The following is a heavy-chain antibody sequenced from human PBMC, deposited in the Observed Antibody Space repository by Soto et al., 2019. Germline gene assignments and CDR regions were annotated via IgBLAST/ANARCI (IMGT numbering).Heavy chain of an antibody. CDR1: GFSFRTYA. V-gene: IGHV3-23*01. CDR3: AKACADYVWGSYRNYFDD. Sequence: EVQLLDSGGDLVQPGGSLRLSCAASGFSFRTYAMNWVRQAPGKGLEWVSAISGSGGSTYYADSVKGRFTISRDNSKNELYLQMTRQRAEDTAVYYCAKACADYVWGSYRNYFDDWGQGTLLTVSS. J-gene: IGHJ4*02. CDR2: ISGSGGST. D-gene: IGHD3-16*02.